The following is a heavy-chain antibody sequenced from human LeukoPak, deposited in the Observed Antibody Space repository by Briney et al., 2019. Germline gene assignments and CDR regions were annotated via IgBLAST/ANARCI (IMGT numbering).Heavy chain of an antibody. V-gene: IGHV1-8*01. Sequence: VASVKVSCKASGYTFTSYDINWVRQATGQGLEWMGWMNPNSGNTGYAQKFQGRVTMTRNTSISTAYMELSSLRSEDTAVYYCASGGYSYGYGVSGTRFDYWGQGTLVTVSS. CDR2: MNPNSGNT. J-gene: IGHJ4*02. D-gene: IGHD5-18*01. CDR3: ASGGYSYGYGVSGTRFDY. CDR1: GYTFTSYD.